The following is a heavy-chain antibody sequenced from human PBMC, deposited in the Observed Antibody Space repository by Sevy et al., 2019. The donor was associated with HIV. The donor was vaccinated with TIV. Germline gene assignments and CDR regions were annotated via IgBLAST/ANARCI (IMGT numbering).Heavy chain of an antibody. CDR3: ASGQVLFDY. J-gene: IGHJ4*02. V-gene: IGHV3-11*06. CDR2: INNSSRFI. Sequence: GGSLRLSCAASGFTFSDYYMSWIRQAPGKGPEWVSYINNSSRFIKYVDSVKGRFTISRDNAKNSLYLQMNSLRAGDTAVYYHASGQVLFDYWGQGTLVSASS. CDR1: GFTFSDYY.